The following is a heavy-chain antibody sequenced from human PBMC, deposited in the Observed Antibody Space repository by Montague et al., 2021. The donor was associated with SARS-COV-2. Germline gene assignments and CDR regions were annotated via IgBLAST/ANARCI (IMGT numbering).Heavy chain of an antibody. CDR1: GGSFSNYH. J-gene: IGHJ5*02. Sequence: SETLSLTCAVYGGSFSNYHWSWIRQPPGKGLEWIGEINHSGSTNYNPSLKSRVPISVDTSKNQFSLKLSPVTAADTAVYYCARGGTVTTFFAPRRTRRYDWFDPWGQGTRVTVSS. CDR2: INHSGST. V-gene: IGHV4-34*01. D-gene: IGHD4-17*01. CDR3: ARGGTVTTFFAPRRTRRYDWFDP.